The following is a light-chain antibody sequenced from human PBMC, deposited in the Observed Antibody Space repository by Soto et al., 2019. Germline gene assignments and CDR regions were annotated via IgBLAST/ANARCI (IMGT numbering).Light chain of an antibody. CDR3: AVWDDSLSGPV. CDR2: KNN. V-gene: IGLV1-47*01. Sequence: QPVLTQPPSASGAPGQRVTVSCSGSNSNIGGNYVYWYQQLPGTAPKLLIYKNNQRPSGVPERFSGSKSGTSASLAISGHRSEDEADYYCAVWDDSLSGPVFGGGTQLTVL. J-gene: IGLJ3*02. CDR1: NSNIGGNY.